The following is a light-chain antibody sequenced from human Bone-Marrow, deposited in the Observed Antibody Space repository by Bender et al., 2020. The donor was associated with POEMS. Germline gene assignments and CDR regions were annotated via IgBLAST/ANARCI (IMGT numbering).Light chain of an antibody. CDR3: QTWGTGIVV. J-gene: IGLJ3*02. Sequence: QLELTQSPSASASLGASVKLTCTLNSGHSNYAIAWHQQQPQKGHRFLMRLNRDGSHSKGDGIPDRFSGSSSGAERYLTISGLQSDDEAEYYCQTWGTGIVVFGGGTKLTVL. CDR2: LNRDGSH. CDR1: SGHSNYA. V-gene: IGLV4-69*01.